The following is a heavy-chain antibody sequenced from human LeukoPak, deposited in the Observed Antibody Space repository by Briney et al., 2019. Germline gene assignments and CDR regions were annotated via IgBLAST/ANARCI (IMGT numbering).Heavy chain of an antibody. D-gene: IGHD3-22*01. CDR3: ASEGNDSSGYLDY. Sequence: PGGSLRLSCAASGFTFSSYGMHWVRQAPGKGLEWVAVIWYDGGNKYYADSVKGRFTISRDNSKNTLYLQMNSLRAEDTAVYYCASEGNDSSGYLDYWGQGTLVTVSS. J-gene: IGHJ4*02. CDR1: GFTFSSYG. CDR2: IWYDGGNK. V-gene: IGHV3-33*01.